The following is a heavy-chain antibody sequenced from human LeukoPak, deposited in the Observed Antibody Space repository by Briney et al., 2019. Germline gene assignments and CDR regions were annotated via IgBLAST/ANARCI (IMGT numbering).Heavy chain of an antibody. Sequence: SETLSLTCTVSGGSISSSSYYWGWIRQPPGKGLEWIGSIYYSGSTYYNPSLKSRVTISVDTSKNQFSLKLSSVTAADTAVYYCASPAGYSSGWQDYWGQGTLVTVSS. CDR1: GGSISSSSYY. V-gene: IGHV4-39*01. D-gene: IGHD6-19*01. CDR3: ASPAGYSSGWQDY. CDR2: IYYSGST. J-gene: IGHJ4*02.